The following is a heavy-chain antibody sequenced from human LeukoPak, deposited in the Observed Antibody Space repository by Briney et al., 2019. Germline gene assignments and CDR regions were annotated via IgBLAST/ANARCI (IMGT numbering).Heavy chain of an antibody. Sequence: ASVKVTCKASVYTFTNYGISWVRQAPGQGLDWMGWNSAYNGNTNYAENLQGRVTMTTDTSTSTAYMELRSLRSDDTAVYYCVRVVITTSKHDAFAIWSQGTMVTVSS. CDR2: NSAYNGNT. V-gene: IGHV1-18*01. D-gene: IGHD3-22*01. J-gene: IGHJ3*02. CDR3: VRVVITTSKHDAFAI. CDR1: VYTFTNYG.